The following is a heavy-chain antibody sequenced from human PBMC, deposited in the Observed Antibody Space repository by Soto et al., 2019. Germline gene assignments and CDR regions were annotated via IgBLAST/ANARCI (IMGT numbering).Heavy chain of an antibody. V-gene: IGHV3-30*18. CDR3: AKGWDYGEF. CDR1: GFTFSSYG. J-gene: IGHJ6*02. CDR2: ISYDGSHK. Sequence: QVQLVESGGGVVQPGRSLRLSCAASGFTFSSYGMQWVRQAPGKGLEWVAVISYDGSHKYYADSVKGRFTISRDDSTNTLDVQMHSLRGEDTAVYYCAKGWDYGEFRGQGTTVTVSS. D-gene: IGHD4-17*01.